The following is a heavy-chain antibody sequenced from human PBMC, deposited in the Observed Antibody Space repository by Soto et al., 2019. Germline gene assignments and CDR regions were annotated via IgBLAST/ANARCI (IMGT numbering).Heavy chain of an antibody. CDR3: ARSSPSYYDTRNLDY. D-gene: IGHD3-22*01. V-gene: IGHV1-3*01. CDR2: INAGNGNT. J-gene: IGHJ4*02. Sequence: GASVKVSCKASGYTFTSYAMHWVRQAPGQRLEWTGWINAGNGNTKYSQKFQGRVTITRDTSASTAYMELSSLRSEDTALYYCARSSPSYYDTRNLDYWGQGTLVTVSS. CDR1: GYTFTSYA.